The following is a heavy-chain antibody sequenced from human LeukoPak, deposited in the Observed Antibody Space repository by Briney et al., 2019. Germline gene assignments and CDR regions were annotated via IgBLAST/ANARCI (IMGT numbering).Heavy chain of an antibody. CDR2: IYHSGST. Sequence: PSETLSLTCTVSGYSISSGYYWGWIRQPPGRGLEWIGSIYHSGSTYYNPSLKSRVTISVDTSKNQFSLKLSSVTAADTAVYYCAREYILYRSGWFLDYWGQGTLVTVSS. CDR3: AREYILYRSGWFLDY. D-gene: IGHD6-19*01. CDR1: GYSISSGYY. J-gene: IGHJ4*02. V-gene: IGHV4-38-2*02.